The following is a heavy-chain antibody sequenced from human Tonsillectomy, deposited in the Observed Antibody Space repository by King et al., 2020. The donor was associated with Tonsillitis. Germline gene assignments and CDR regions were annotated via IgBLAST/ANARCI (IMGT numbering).Heavy chain of an antibody. D-gene: IGHD6-19*01. J-gene: IGHJ5*02. CDR1: GFTISTYN. CDR2: ISSSGSYI. Sequence: VQLVESGGGLVKPGGSLRLSCAASGFTISTYNMNWVRQAPGKGLEWVSSISSSGSYIFYADSVKGRFTISRDNAKNSLYLQMNSLRAEDTAVYYCASRRCSVCRPGGYNWFDPWGQGTLVTVSS. V-gene: IGHV3-21*01. CDR3: ASRRCSVCRPGGYNWFDP.